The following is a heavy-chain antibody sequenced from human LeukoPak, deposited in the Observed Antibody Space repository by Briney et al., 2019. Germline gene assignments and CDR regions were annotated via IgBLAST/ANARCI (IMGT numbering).Heavy chain of an antibody. V-gene: IGHV3-21*01. J-gene: IGHJ5*02. CDR2: ISYRNNI. D-gene: IGHD3-16*01. CDR3: AGGSSDYVWGT. Sequence: GGSLTLSCAASGFTFSSFSMNWVRQAPGKGLEWVSSISYRNNIYYADSVRGRFTISRDNAKNSLYLEMNSLRVADTAVYYCAGGSSDYVWGTWGRGTLVTVSS. CDR1: GFTFSSFS.